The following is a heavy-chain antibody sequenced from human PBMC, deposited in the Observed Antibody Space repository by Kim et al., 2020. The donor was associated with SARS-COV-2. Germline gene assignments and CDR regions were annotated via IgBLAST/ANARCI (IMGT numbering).Heavy chain of an antibody. V-gene: IGHV3-11*05. CDR3: ARELGYCSGVSCYPDY. Sequence: VKGRLTIHRANAKNSLYLQINSLRAEDTAVYYCARELGYCSGVSCYPDYWGQGTLVTVSS. D-gene: IGHD2-15*01. J-gene: IGHJ4*02.